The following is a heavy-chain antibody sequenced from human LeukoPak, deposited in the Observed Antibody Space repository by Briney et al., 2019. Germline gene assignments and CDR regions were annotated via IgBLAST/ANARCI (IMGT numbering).Heavy chain of an antibody. V-gene: IGHV3-30-3*01. J-gene: IGHJ4*02. CDR1: GFTFSSYA. CDR2: ISYDESNK. D-gene: IGHD3-10*01. Sequence: PGGSLRLSCAACGFTFSSYAMHWVRQAPGKGGEGVAGISYDESNKYYEDSVKGRFTISRDNAKNTLYLQMKSRRGEDTAGYYCARDPTITMVRGVIWGHYFDYWGQGTLVTVSS. CDR3: ARDPTITMVRGVIWGHYFDY.